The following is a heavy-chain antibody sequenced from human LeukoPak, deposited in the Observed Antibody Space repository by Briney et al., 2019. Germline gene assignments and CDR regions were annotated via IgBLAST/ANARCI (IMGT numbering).Heavy chain of an antibody. V-gene: IGHV1-69*04. D-gene: IGHD2-2*01. CDR3: ARGDCSSTSCFVFDP. J-gene: IGHJ5*02. CDR2: IIPILGIA. CDR1: RGTFSSYA. Sequence: SVPVSCKASRGTFSSYAISWVRQAPGQGLEWMGRIIPILGIANYAQKFQGRVTITADKSTSTAYMELSSLRSEDTAVYYCARGDCSSTSCFVFDPWGQGTLVIVSS.